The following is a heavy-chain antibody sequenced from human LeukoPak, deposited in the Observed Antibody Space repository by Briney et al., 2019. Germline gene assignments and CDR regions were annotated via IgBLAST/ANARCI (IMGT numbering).Heavy chain of an antibody. V-gene: IGHV3-7*01. D-gene: IGHD3-10*01. CDR3: AREGHYNPGNYYIFDY. J-gene: IGHJ4*02. CDR2: IKQDGSEE. Sequence: GGSLRLSCAASGFTYSSYSMNWVRQAPGKGLEWVANIKQDGSEEYYVDSVKGRFTISRDNAKNSLYLQMNSLRAEDTAVYSCAREGHYNPGNYYIFDYWGQGTLVTVSS. CDR1: GFTYSSYS.